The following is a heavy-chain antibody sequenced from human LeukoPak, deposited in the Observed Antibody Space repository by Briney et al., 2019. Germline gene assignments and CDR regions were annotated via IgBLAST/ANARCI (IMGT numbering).Heavy chain of an antibody. CDR2: IYSSGST. Sequence: SETLSLTCTVSGASISGSGYYWGWIRQPPGKGLEWIGSIYSSGSTYYNASLQSRVTISIETSKNQISLRLNPVTAADTAMYYCAKSGGYGLIDYWGQGTLVTVSS. CDR3: AKSGGYGLIDY. CDR1: GASISGSGYY. D-gene: IGHD1-26*01. V-gene: IGHV4-39*01. J-gene: IGHJ4*02.